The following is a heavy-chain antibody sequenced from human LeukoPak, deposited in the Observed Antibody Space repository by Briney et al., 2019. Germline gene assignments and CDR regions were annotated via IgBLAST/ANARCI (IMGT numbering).Heavy chain of an antibody. J-gene: IGHJ4*02. CDR3: ARERIFGDFFDS. CDR1: GFTFSSFE. CDR2: ISTTGTNI. Sequence: GGSLRLSCTSSGFTFSSFEINWVRQAPGKGLEWVSYISTTGTNIYYADSVKGRFSVSRDNAKNSSFLQMNSLRVEDTGIYYCARERIFGDFFDSWGQGTLVTVSS. V-gene: IGHV3-48*03. D-gene: IGHD2-21*01.